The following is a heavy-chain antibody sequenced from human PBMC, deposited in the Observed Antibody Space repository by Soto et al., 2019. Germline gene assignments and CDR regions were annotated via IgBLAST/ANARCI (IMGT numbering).Heavy chain of an antibody. D-gene: IGHD6-6*01. CDR2: IYYSGST. CDR1: GGSISSYY. CDR3: ARAGRDGSSSY. Sequence: SETLSLTCTVSGGSISSYYWSWIRQPPGKGLEWIGYIYYSGSTNYNPSLKSRVTISVDTSKNQFSLKLSSVTAADTAVYYCARAGRDGSSSYWGQGTLVTVSS. V-gene: IGHV4-59*01. J-gene: IGHJ4*02.